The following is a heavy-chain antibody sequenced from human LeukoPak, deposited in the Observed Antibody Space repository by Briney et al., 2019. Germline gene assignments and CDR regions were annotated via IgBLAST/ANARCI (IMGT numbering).Heavy chain of an antibody. CDR2: ISSSSSYI. CDR1: GFTFSIYS. J-gene: IGHJ5*02. D-gene: IGHD3-3*01. V-gene: IGHV3-21*01. CDR3: ARGFSRFDP. Sequence: GGSLRLSCAACGFTFSIYSMNCVRQATGEGLEWVSSISSSSSYIYYADSVKGRFTISRDNNKNSVYLQMNSLRADDTVVYYCARGFSRFDPWGQGTLVTVSS.